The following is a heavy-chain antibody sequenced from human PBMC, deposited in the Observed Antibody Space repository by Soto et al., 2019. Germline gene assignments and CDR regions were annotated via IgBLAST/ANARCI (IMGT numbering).Heavy chain of an antibody. V-gene: IGHV3-66*01. D-gene: IGHD3-16*01. CDR1: GFIFSDYW. Sequence: PGGSLRLSCAASGFIFSDYWMSWVRQAPGKGLEWVSVIYSGGSTFYADSVRGRFTISRDNSKNTVNLQMNSLRAEDTAVYYCARDPWAADYWGQGTLVTVSS. J-gene: IGHJ4*02. CDR3: ARDPWAADY. CDR2: IYSGGST.